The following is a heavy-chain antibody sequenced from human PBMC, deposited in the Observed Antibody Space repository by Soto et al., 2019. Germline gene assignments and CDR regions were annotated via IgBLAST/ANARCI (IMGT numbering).Heavy chain of an antibody. Sequence: GGSLRLSCAASGFTFSSYGMHWVRQAPGKGLEWVAVIWYDGSNKYYADSVKGRFTISRDNSKNTLYLQMNSLRAEDTAVYYCAVNTYTLRYFDWLLVHWGQGTLVTVSS. CDR3: AVNTYTLRYFDWLLVH. CDR1: GFTFSSYG. V-gene: IGHV3-33*01. CDR2: IWYDGSNK. J-gene: IGHJ4*02. D-gene: IGHD3-9*01.